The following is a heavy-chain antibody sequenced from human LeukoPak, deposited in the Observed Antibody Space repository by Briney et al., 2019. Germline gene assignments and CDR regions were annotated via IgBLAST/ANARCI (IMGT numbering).Heavy chain of an antibody. D-gene: IGHD4-17*01. CDR1: GFTFTSYS. Sequence: GGSLRLSCAASGFTFTSYSMNWVRQAPGKGLEWVSYISSSSTTIYYADSVKGRFTMSRDNVKNSLYLQMNSLRDEDTAVYYCARGYYGDYVVDYWGQGTLVTVSS. CDR3: ARGYYGDYVVDY. CDR2: ISSSSTTI. V-gene: IGHV3-48*02. J-gene: IGHJ4*02.